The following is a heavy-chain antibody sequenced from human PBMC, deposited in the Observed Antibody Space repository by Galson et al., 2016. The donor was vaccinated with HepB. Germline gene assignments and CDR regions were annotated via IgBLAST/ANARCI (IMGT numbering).Heavy chain of an antibody. CDR3: ARGPLTDLDDYGDLLFGMDV. J-gene: IGHJ6*02. Sequence: SLRLSCAASGFSLSSYDMHWVRQGIGRSLEWVSGIGPAGDTFYPGSVKGRFTISRENAKNSLHLEMNSLRAGDTAVYYCARGPLTDLDDYGDLLFGMDVWGQGTTVTVSS. V-gene: IGHV3-13*04. CDR2: IGPAGDT. D-gene: IGHD4-17*01. CDR1: GFSLSSYD.